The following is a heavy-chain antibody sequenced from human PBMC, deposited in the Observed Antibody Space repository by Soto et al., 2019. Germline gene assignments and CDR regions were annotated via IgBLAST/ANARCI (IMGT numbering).Heavy chain of an antibody. Sequence: GGSLRLSCAASGFSFSSYAMSWVCQSPGKGLEWVSSVSGNSGSSYYADSGKGRFTISRDNSKNTLFLEMNSLRAEDTAVYYCVKDTVVVPAAGRGFDYWGQGTLVTVSS. V-gene: IGHV3-23*01. J-gene: IGHJ4*02. D-gene: IGHD2-2*01. CDR2: VSGNSGSS. CDR3: VKDTVVVPAAGRGFDY. CDR1: GFSFSSYA.